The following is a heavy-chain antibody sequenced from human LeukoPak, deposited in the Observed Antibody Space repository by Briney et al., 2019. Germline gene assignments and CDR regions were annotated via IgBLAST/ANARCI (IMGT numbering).Heavy chain of an antibody. V-gene: IGHV4-61*02. D-gene: IGHD3-10*01. CDR3: ARHGGSGLDWFDP. CDR2: IYTSGST. J-gene: IGHJ5*02. Sequence: SETLSLTCTVSGGSISSGSYYWSWIRQPAGKGLEWIGRIYTSGSTNYNPSLNSRVTISVDTSNNQFSLKLSSVTAADTAVYYCARHGGSGLDWFDPWGQGTLVTVSS. CDR1: GGSISSGSYY.